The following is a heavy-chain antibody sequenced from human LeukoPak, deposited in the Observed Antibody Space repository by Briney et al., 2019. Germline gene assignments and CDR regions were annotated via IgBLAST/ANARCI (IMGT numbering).Heavy chain of an antibody. V-gene: IGHV4-30-4*08. CDR3: ARVRSDGSGTI. Sequence: SETLSLTCTVSGGSISSGDYYWSWIRQPPGKGLEWIGYIHYGGRTYYNPSLKSRFPISVDTSKNQFSLKLSSVTAADTAVYFCARVRSDGSGTIWGQGTMVTVSS. D-gene: IGHD3-10*01. J-gene: IGHJ3*02. CDR1: GGSISSGDYY. CDR2: IHYGGRT.